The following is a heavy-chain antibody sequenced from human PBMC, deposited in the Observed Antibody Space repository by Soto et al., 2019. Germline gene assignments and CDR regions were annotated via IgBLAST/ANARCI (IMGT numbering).Heavy chain of an antibody. Sequence: PGGSLRLSCAVSGFHFRNYGINWVRQAPGKRLEWVSSVSKSDYTYYSDSVKGRFTISRDNAKNSVSLQMTTLRAEDTAVYYCAREDSIIIPAVSDFWGQGTLVTVSS. J-gene: IGHJ4*02. V-gene: IGHV3-21*01. CDR3: AREDSIIIPAVSDF. D-gene: IGHD3-22*01. CDR2: VSKSDYT. CDR1: GFHFRNYG.